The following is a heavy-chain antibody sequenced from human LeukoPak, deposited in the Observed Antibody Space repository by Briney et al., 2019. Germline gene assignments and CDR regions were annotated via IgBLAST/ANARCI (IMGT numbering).Heavy chain of an antibody. J-gene: IGHJ5*01. CDR3: ARLVGAGWFDS. Sequence: SQTLSLTCAISGDIVSTNSATWTWLRQSPSRGLEWLGRTYYRSKWYNDYAVSMKSRITINPDTSRNQFSLQLNSVTPEDTAVYYCARLVGAGWFDSWGQGTLVTVSS. V-gene: IGHV6-1*01. CDR1: GDIVSTNSAT. CDR2: TYYRSKWYN. D-gene: IGHD1-26*01.